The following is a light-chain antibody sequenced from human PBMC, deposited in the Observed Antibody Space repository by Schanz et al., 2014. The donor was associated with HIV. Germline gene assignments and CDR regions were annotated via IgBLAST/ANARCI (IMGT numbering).Light chain of an antibody. Sequence: EIVLTQSPGRLSLSPGERATLSCRASQSVSSSYLAWYQQKPGQAPRLLIYGASIRATGIPDRFSGSGSGTDFTLTISRLEPEDLAVYYCQQYGDSPVTFGQGTKVEIK. V-gene: IGKV3-20*01. J-gene: IGKJ1*01. CDR2: GAS. CDR3: QQYGDSPVT. CDR1: QSVSSSY.